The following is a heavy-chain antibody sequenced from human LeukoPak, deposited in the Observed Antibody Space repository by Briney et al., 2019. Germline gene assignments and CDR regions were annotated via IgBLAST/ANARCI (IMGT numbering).Heavy chain of an antibody. J-gene: IGHJ4*02. CDR3: ARVTYYYDSSGYFSVRTSDY. D-gene: IGHD3-22*01. CDR2: INPNSGGT. Sequence: ASVKVSCKASGYTFTGYYMYWVRQAPGQGLEWMGWINPNSGGTNYAQKFQGRVTMTGDTSITTAFMELSRLRSDDTAVYYCARVTYYYDSSGYFSVRTSDYWGQGTLVTVSS. V-gene: IGHV1-2*02. CDR1: GYTFTGYY.